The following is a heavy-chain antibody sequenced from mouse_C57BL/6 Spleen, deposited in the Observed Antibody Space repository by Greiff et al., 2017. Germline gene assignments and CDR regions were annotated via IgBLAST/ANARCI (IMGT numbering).Heavy chain of an antibody. Sequence: QVQLQQSGAELARPGASVKLSCKASGYTFTSYGISWVKQRTGQGLEWIGEIYPRSGNTYYNEKFKGKATLAADKSSSTTYMELRSLPSEDAAVYVSARDRDGYYDYWGQGTTLTVSS. CDR2: IYPRSGNT. CDR3: ARDRDGYYDY. V-gene: IGHV1-81*01. J-gene: IGHJ2*01. D-gene: IGHD2-3*01. CDR1: GYTFTSYG.